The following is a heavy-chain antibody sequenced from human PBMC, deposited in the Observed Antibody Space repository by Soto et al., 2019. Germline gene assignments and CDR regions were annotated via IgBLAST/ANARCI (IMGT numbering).Heavy chain of an antibody. CDR3: ASGGIAAAGREGGGY. CDR1: GYSFTSYW. D-gene: IGHD6-13*01. CDR2: IDPSDSYT. V-gene: IGHV5-10-1*01. J-gene: IGHJ4*02. Sequence: GESLKISCKGSGYSFTSYWISWVRQMPGKGLEWMGRIDPSDSYTNYSPSFQGHVTISADKSISTAYLQWSSLKASDTAMYYCASGGIAAAGREGGGYWGQGTLVTVSS.